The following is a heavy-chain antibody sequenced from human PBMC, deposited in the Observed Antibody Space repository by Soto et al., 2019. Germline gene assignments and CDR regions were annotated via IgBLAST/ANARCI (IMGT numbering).Heavy chain of an antibody. CDR1: GCTTSRYA. CDR2: ISGSGGST. CDR3: AKALDYFVDISRALDF. J-gene: IGHJ3*01. V-gene: IGHV3-23*01. D-gene: IGHD3-10*01. Sequence: LRVNYAGSGCTTSRYAMSWVRQATGKGLEWVSAISGSGGSTYYADSVKGRFTISRDNSKNTLYLQMNSLRAGDTALFYCAKALDYFVDISRALDFRLKGTMVPVS.